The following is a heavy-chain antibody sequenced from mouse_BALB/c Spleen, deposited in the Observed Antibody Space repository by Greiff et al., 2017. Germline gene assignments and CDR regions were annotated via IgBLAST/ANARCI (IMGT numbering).Heavy chain of an antibody. CDR3: ARDPYYDYDEAMDY. D-gene: IGHD2-4*01. Sequence: EVKLVESGGGLVKPGGSLKLSCAASGFTFSDYYMYWVRQTPEKRLEWVATISDGGSYTYYPDSVKGRFTISRDNAKNNLYLQMSSLKSEDTAMYYCARDPYYDYDEAMDYWGQGTSVTVSS. CDR1: GFTFSDYY. CDR2: ISDGGSYT. V-gene: IGHV5-4*02. J-gene: IGHJ4*01.